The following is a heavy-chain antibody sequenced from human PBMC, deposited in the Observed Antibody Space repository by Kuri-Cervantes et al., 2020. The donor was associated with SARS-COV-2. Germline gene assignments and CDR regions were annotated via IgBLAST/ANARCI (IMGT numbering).Heavy chain of an antibody. CDR2: FDPEDGET. J-gene: IGHJ4*02. Sequence: ASVKVSCKASGGTFSSYAISWVRQAPGQGLEWMGGFDPEDGETIYAQKFQGRVTMTRNTSISTAYMELSSLRSEDTAVYYCARGIPRYSGSYRPRYFDYWGQGTLVTVSS. CDR3: ARGIPRYSGSYRPRYFDY. D-gene: IGHD1-26*01. CDR1: GGTFSSYA. V-gene: IGHV1-8*02.